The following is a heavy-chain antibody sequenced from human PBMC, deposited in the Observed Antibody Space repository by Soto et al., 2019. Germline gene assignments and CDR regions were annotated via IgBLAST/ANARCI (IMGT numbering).Heavy chain of an antibody. CDR1: EFTFSNYW. CDR2: TNGDGSTT. J-gene: IGHJ4*02. D-gene: IGHD1-7*01. Sequence: EVQLVESGGGLVQPGGSLRLPCVASEFTFSNYWMHWVRQAPGKGLEWVSRTNGDGSTTNYADSVKGRFTISRDNAKNMVYLQMNSLRAEDTAVYYCARDNWNSYWGQGTLVTVSS. CDR3: ARDNWNSY. V-gene: IGHV3-74*01.